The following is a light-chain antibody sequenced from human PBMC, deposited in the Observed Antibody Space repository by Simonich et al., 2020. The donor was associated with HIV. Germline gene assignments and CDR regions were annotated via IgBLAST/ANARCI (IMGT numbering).Light chain of an antibody. CDR1: SSNIGAGYD. Sequence: QSVLTQPPSVSGAPGQRVTISCTGSSSNIGAGYDVHWYQQLPGTAPKLLIYGNITRPSGVPDRFAGSKSGTSASLAITGLQAEDEADYYCQSYDTSLSAWVFGGGTKLTVL. CDR3: QSYDTSLSAWV. V-gene: IGLV1-40*01. J-gene: IGLJ3*02. CDR2: GNI.